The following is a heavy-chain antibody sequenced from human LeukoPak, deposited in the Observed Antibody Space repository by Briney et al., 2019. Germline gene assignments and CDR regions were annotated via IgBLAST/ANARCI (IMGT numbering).Heavy chain of an antibody. D-gene: IGHD5-12*01. J-gene: IGHJ6*03. V-gene: IGHV3-7*01. CDR1: GFTFSSYW. CDR3: ARGSGYEYYYYYMDV. Sequence: GGSLRLSCAASGFTFSSYWMSWVRQAPGKGLEWVANIKQDGSEKYYVDSVKGRFTISRDNAKNSLYLQMNSLRAGDTAVYYCARGSGYEYYYYYMDVWGKGTTVTVSS. CDR2: IKQDGSEK.